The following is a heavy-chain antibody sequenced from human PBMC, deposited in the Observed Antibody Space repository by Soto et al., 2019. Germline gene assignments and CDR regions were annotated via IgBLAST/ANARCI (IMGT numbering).Heavy chain of an antibody. CDR1: GGSISSSSYY. J-gene: IGHJ6*02. Sequence: QLQLQESGPGLVKPSETLSLTCTVSGGSISSSSYYWGWIRQPPGKGLEWIGSIYYSGSTYYKPSLTSRVTISEDTSKIQFALKLSSVTADDTAVYYCWVTAIASFYYYYGMDVWGQGTTVTVSS. CDR3: WVTAIASFYYYYGMDV. CDR2: IYYSGST. V-gene: IGHV4-39*01. D-gene: IGHD2-21*02.